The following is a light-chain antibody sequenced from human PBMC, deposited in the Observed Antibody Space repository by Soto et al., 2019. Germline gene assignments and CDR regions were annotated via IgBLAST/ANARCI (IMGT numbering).Light chain of an antibody. Sequence: QSALTQPPSASGSPGQSVTISCTGTSSDVGAYKYVSWYQQHPGKAPKLMIYAVSERPSGVPDRFSGSKSGNTASLTVSGLQAEDEADYYCSSYTSYTTLWVFGGGTKLTVL. J-gene: IGLJ3*02. CDR2: AVS. CDR3: SSYTSYTTLWV. CDR1: SSDVGAYKY. V-gene: IGLV2-8*01.